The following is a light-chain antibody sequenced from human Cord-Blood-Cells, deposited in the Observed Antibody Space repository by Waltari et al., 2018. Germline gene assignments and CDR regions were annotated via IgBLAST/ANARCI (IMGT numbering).Light chain of an antibody. CDR2: DAS. CDR3: QQRSNWPLLT. J-gene: IGKJ4*01. V-gene: IGKV3-11*01. CDR1: QSVSSY. Sequence: EIVLTQSPATLSLSPGERATLSCRASQSVSSYLAWYQQKPGQAPRLRIYDASSRATGIPARFSGSGSGTDFTLTISSLEPEDLAVYYCQQRSNWPLLTFGGGTKVEIK.